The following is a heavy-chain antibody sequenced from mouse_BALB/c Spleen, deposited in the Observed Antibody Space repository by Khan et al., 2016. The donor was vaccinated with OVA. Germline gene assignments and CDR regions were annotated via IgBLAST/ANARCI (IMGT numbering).Heavy chain of an antibody. CDR1: GFTISSYG. CDR2: IDSNGGGT. J-gene: IGHJ2*01. Sequence: EVELVESGGGLVQPGGSLKRSCAASGFTISSYGMSSVRQTPDKRLELVATIDSNGGGTDYPDRVKRRFTISGDNAKNALYLQMRSLKSEDTAMYYWSRSAIWGQGTTLTVSS. V-gene: IGHV5-6-3*01. D-gene: IGHD2-12*01. CDR3: SRSAI.